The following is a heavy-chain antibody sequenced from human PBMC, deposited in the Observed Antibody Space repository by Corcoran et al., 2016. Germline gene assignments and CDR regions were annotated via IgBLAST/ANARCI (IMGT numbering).Heavy chain of an antibody. Sequence: QVQVVQSGAEVKKPGASVNVSCTASVYSFTDYYTHWMRLAPGQGIEWMGWTNPNSGDTKYEQKFQGRVTMTRDASISTAYMELSSLRSDDTAVYYCATLGAAVSYWGQGTTVTVSS. CDR2: TNPNSGDT. CDR1: VYSFTDYY. CDR3: ATLGAAVSY. D-gene: IGHD6-25*01. V-gene: IGHV1-2*02. J-gene: IGHJ1*01.